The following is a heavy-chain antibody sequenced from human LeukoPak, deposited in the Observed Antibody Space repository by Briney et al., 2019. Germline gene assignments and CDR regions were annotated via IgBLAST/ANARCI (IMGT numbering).Heavy chain of an antibody. CDR2: INHSGST. Sequence: SETLSLTCAVYGGSFSGYFWSWIRQPPGKGLEWIGEINHSGSTNYNPSLKSRVTMSVDMSKSQFSLNLGSVTAADTAVYYCARTPRGRIAAQPGLIYFDYWGQGTLVTVSS. J-gene: IGHJ4*02. V-gene: IGHV4-34*01. CDR3: ARTPRGRIAAQPGLIYFDY. D-gene: IGHD6-6*01. CDR1: GGSFSGYF.